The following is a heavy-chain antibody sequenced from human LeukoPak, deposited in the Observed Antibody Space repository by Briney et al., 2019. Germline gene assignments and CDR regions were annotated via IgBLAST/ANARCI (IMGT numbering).Heavy chain of an antibody. J-gene: IGHJ4*02. D-gene: IGHD5-18*01. Sequence: SETLSLTCTVSGVSISSFYWSWIRQPPGKGLEWIGYIFYSGSTYYNPSLKSRVTISVDRSKNQFSLKLSSVTAADTAVYYCARWEYSYGYFDYWGQGTLVTVSS. CDR2: IFYSGST. CDR3: ARWEYSYGYFDY. V-gene: IGHV4-59*12. CDR1: GVSISSFY.